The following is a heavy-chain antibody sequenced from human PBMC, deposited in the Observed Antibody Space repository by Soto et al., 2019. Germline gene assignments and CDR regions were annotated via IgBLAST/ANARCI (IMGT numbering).Heavy chain of an antibody. D-gene: IGHD3-9*01. CDR3: ARALSYHDVLTGRGWVFYFDY. CDR1: GGSISSYY. Sequence: QVRLQESGPGLVKPSETLSLTCTVSGGSISSYYWTWIRQPPGRGLEWIGDIYYSGNTNYNPSLKSRVIISVDTSRSQFYLELKSVTTADTAVYYCARALSYHDVLTGRGWVFYFDYWGQGALVTVSS. J-gene: IGHJ4*02. V-gene: IGHV4-59*01. CDR2: IYYSGNT.